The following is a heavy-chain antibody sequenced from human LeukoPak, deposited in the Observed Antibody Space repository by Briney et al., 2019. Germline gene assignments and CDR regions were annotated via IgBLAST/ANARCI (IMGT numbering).Heavy chain of an antibody. CDR2: IRSGGST. CDR1: GFTFSDYA. CDR3: AREGSGRTAYNDGLDV. Sequence: GGSLRLSCTASGFTFSDYAMSWVHQAPGKGLEWVPVIRSGGSTVYADSVKGRFTISRDNSKNTLYLQLNSLRAEDTAVYYCAREGSGRTAYNDGLDVWGQGTMVTVSS. J-gene: IGHJ3*01. D-gene: IGHD3-10*01. V-gene: IGHV3-23*01.